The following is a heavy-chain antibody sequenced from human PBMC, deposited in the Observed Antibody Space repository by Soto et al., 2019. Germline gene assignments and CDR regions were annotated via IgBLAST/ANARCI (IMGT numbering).Heavy chain of an antibody. D-gene: IGHD1-1*01. Sequence: GGSLRLSCAASGFTFSSYWMHWVRQAPGKGLVWVSRINSDGSSTSYADSVKGRFTISRDNAKNTLYLQMNSLRAEDTAVYYCARVNLPSGAEYFGPGKGYGMDVWGQGTTVTVSS. CDR3: ARVNLPSGAEYFGPGKGYGMDV. CDR2: INSDGSST. J-gene: IGHJ6*02. CDR1: GFTFSSYW. V-gene: IGHV3-74*01.